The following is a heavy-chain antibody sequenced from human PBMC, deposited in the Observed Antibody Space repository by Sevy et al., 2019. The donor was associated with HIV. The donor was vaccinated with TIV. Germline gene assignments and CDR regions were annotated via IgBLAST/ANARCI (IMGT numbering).Heavy chain of an antibody. D-gene: IGHD6-13*01. CDR1: GGSISNYY. CDR3: ARESIAAAGDFDY. CDR2: IYYSGST. J-gene: IGHJ4*02. V-gene: IGHV4-59*01. Sequence: SETLSLTCSVSGGSISNYYWSWIRRPPGKGLEWIGYIYYSGSTNYNPSLKSRVTISVDTSKNQFSLKLSSVTAADTAVYYCARESIAAAGDFDYWGQGTLVTVSS.